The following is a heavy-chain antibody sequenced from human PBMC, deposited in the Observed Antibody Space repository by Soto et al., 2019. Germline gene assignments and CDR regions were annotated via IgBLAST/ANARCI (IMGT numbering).Heavy chain of an antibody. Sequence: QVQLQESGPGLVKPSETLSLTCTVSGGSISSYYWSWIRQPPGKGLEWIGYIYYSGSTNYNPSLKSRVTISVDTSKNQFSLKLSSVTAADTAVYYCASFLWFGEGYYFDYWGQGTLVTVSS. CDR3: ASFLWFGEGYYFDY. CDR1: GGSISSYY. CDR2: IYYSGST. J-gene: IGHJ4*02. V-gene: IGHV4-59*08. D-gene: IGHD3-10*01.